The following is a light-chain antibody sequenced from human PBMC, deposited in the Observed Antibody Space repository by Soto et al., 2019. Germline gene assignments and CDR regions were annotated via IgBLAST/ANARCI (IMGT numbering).Light chain of an antibody. Sequence: QSALTQPPSASGSPGQSVTISCTGTSSDVGGYNYVSWYQQYPGKVPKLMIYEVNKRPSGVPDRFSGSKSGNTTSLTVSGLQDEDEADYYCTSYAGGNKVFGTGTKLTVL. J-gene: IGLJ1*01. V-gene: IGLV2-8*01. CDR2: EVN. CDR3: TSYAGGNKV. CDR1: SSDVGGYNY.